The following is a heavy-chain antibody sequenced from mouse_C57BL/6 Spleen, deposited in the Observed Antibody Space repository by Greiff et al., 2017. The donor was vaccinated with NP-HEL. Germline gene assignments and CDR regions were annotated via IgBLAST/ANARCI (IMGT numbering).Heavy chain of an antibody. V-gene: IGHV14-1*01. CDR2: IDPEDGDT. Sequence: VHVKQSGAELVRPGASVKLSCTASGFNIKDYYMHWVKQRPEQGLEWIGRIDPEDGDTEYAPKFQGKATMTADTSSNTAYLQLSSLTSEDTAVYYCTTEEVLWYLFAYWGQGTLVTVSA. J-gene: IGHJ3*01. CDR3: TTEEVLWYLFAY. D-gene: IGHD2-1*01. CDR1: GFNIKDYY.